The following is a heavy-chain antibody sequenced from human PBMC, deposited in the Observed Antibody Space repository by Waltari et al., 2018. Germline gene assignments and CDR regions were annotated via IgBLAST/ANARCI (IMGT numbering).Heavy chain of an antibody. CDR1: GGSISSSSYY. CDR2: IYYSGST. CDR3: AREANIAAAGTYYYYYMDV. V-gene: IGHV4-39*07. J-gene: IGHJ6*03. D-gene: IGHD6-13*01. Sequence: QLQLQESGPGLVKPSETLSLTCTVSGGSISSSSYYWGWIRQPPGKGLEWIGSIYYSGSTYDNPSLKSRVTISVDTAKNQFSLKLSSVTAADTAVYYCAREANIAAAGTYYYYYMDVWGKGTTVTISS.